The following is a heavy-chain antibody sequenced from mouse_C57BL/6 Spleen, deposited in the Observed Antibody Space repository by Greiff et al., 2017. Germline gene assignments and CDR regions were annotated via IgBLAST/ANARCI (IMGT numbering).Heavy chain of an antibody. CDR2: IWSGGST. CDR3: ARNNAYYSNYAWFAY. V-gene: IGHV2-2*01. CDR1: GFSLTSYG. D-gene: IGHD2-5*01. J-gene: IGHJ3*01. Sequence: VQLQQSGPGLVQPSQSLSITCTVSGFSLTSYGVHWVRQSPGKGLEWLGVIWSGGSTDYNAAFISRLSISKDNSKSQVFFKMNSLQADDTAVYYCARNNAYYSNYAWFAYWGQGTLVTVSA.